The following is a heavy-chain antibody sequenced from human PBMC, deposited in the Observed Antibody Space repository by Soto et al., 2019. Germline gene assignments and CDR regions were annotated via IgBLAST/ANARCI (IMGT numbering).Heavy chain of an antibody. D-gene: IGHD1-26*01. CDR2: ISGSGDST. V-gene: IGHV3-23*01. Sequence: EVQLLESEGGLVQPGGSLRLSCAASGFTFSNYAMNWVRQAPGKGLEWVSVISGSGDSTYYANSVKGRFTISRDNSKNTLYLQMNSLRAEDTAIYYCARRGSGSYYDYWGQGTLVTVSS. J-gene: IGHJ4*02. CDR1: GFTFSNYA. CDR3: ARRGSGSYYDY.